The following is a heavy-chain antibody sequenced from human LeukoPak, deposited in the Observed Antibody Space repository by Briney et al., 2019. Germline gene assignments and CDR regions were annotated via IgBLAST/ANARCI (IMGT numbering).Heavy chain of an antibody. V-gene: IGHV4-61*02. Sequence: SETLSLTCTVSGDSISSGDYYWSWIRQPAGKGLEWIGRISSSGSTNYNPSLKSRVTISVDTSKNQFSLKLSSVTAADTAVYYCAKNPGSGSYYRNSAPVYYYYMDVWGKGTTVTISS. D-gene: IGHD3-10*01. CDR2: ISSSGST. CDR1: GDSISSGDYY. CDR3: AKNPGSGSYYRNSAPVYYYYMDV. J-gene: IGHJ6*03.